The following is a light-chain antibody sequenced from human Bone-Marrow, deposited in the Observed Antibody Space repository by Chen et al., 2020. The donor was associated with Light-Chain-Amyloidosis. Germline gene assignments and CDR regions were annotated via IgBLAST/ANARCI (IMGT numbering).Light chain of an antibody. CDR3: QQRSNWPT. J-gene: IGKJ4*01. Sequence: EIVLTQSPATLSLSPGERVTLSCRASQSVSSYLAWYQQKPGQAPRLLIYDASNRATGIPARFSGSWSGTDFTLTISSLEPEDFAVYYCQQRSNWPTFGGWTKVEIK. CDR2: DAS. V-gene: IGKV3-11*01. CDR1: QSVSSY.